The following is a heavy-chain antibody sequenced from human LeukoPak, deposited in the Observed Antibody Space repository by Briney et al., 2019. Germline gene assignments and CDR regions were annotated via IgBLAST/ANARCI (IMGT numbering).Heavy chain of an antibody. D-gene: IGHD2-15*01. CDR1: GFTFSSYW. V-gene: IGHV3-74*01. CDR3: ARDRGDIVVVGPEDYMDV. Sequence: GGSLRLSCAASGFTFSSYWMHWVRQAPGKGLVWVSRINSDGSSTSYADSVKGRFTISRDNAKNTLYLQMNSLRAEDTAVYYCARDRGDIVVVGPEDYMDVWGKGTTVTISS. J-gene: IGHJ6*03. CDR2: INSDGSST.